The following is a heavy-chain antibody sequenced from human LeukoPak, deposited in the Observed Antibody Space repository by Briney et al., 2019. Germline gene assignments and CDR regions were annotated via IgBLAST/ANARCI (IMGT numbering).Heavy chain of an antibody. CDR2: INHSGST. Sequence: SETLSLTCAVYGGSFSGYYWSWIRQPPGKGLEWIGEINHSGSTNYNPSLKSRVTISVDTSKNQFSLRLSSVTAADTAVYYCARTSGPKWLGANPRRATFDYWGQGTLVTVSS. CDR1: GGSFSGYY. CDR3: ARTSGPKWLGANPRRATFDY. V-gene: IGHV4-34*01. D-gene: IGHD3-10*01. J-gene: IGHJ4*02.